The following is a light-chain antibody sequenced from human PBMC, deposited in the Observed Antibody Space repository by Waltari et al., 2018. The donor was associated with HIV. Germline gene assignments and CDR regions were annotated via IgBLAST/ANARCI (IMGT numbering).Light chain of an antibody. V-gene: IGKV1-5*03. CDR1: HSVRSS. J-gene: IGKJ1*01. CDR2: RAS. CDR3: QQYNYFPWT. Sequence: DLQLSQSPSTLSASVGDRVSITLRASHSVRSSLAWYQQTPGKAPKLLIYRASIVESGVPSRFSGSGSGTEFSLSISSLQPDDFATYFCQQYNYFPWTFGQGTKVDIK.